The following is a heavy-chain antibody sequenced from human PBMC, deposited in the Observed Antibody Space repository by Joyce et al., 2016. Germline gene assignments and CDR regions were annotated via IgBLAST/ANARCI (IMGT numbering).Heavy chain of an antibody. CDR1: GYSFTGYW. V-gene: IGHV5-51*01. CDR2: IYPGDSDT. Sequence: EVQLVQSGAEGKKPGESLKISCKGSGYSFTGYWTAWVRQMPGKGLEGLAIIYPGDSDTRYSPSFQGQVTISADKSISTTYLQWSSLKASDSAMYYCARRGGLQGAKDAFDIWGQGTMVTVSS. CDR3: ARRGGLQGAKDAFDI. J-gene: IGHJ3*02.